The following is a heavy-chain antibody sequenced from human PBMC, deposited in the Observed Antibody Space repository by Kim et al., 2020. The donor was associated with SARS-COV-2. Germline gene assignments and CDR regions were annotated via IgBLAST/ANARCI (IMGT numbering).Heavy chain of an antibody. CDR1: GYTFTAYY. CDR2: INPNSGGT. J-gene: IGHJ4*01. Sequence: ASVKVSCKASGYTFTAYYLHWVRQAPGQGLEWMGRINPNSGGTNFAEKFQGRVTMTRDTSISTAYMDLSSLTSDDTAVYFCASGPSCREQQSLVAYFD. CDR3: ASGPSCREQQSLVAYFD. D-gene: IGHD6-19*01. V-gene: IGHV1-2*06.